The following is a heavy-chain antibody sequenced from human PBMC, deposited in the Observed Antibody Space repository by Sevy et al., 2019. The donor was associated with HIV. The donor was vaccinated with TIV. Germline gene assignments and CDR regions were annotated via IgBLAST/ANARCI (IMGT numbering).Heavy chain of an antibody. Sequence: GGSLRLSCAASGFTFTTYWMIWIRRAPGKGLEWVANRNRDGTQKYYADSLKDRFTISRDNAENSLYLQMDSLRAEDTALYYCARESSGPSVVDLWGQGTLVTVSS. CDR2: RNRDGTQK. J-gene: IGHJ5*02. CDR1: GFTFTTYW. CDR3: ARESSGPSVVDL. D-gene: IGHD3-22*01. V-gene: IGHV3-7*01.